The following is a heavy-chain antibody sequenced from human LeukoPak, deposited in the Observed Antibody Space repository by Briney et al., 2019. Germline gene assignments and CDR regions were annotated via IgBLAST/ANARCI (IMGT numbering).Heavy chain of an antibody. Sequence: PGGSLRLSCAASGFSFSDSAMDWVRQASGKGLEWVGRIRSKANSYATTHAASVKGRFTISRDDSTITVYLQMNSLKAEDTAVYYCTRLLAEGSWGQGTLVTVSS. CDR3: TRLLAEGS. CDR1: GFSFSDSA. V-gene: IGHV3-73*01. CDR2: IRSKANSYAT. J-gene: IGHJ4*02.